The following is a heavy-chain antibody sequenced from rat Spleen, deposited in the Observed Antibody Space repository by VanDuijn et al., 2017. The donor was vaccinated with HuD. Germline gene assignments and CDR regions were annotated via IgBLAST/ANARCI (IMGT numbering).Heavy chain of an antibody. D-gene: IGHD1-4*01. Sequence: EVKLVESGGGLVQPGRSLKLSCAASGFSFSTYGMAWVRQAPTKGLGWVAYISTGGDTYYRDSMKGQFTISRDNVKSTLYLEMDSLRSEDTATYYCTTGVYPGNFDYWGQGVMVTVSS. CDR2: ISTGGDT. J-gene: IGHJ2*01. V-gene: IGHV5-27*01. CDR3: TTGVYPGNFDY. CDR1: GFSFSTYG.